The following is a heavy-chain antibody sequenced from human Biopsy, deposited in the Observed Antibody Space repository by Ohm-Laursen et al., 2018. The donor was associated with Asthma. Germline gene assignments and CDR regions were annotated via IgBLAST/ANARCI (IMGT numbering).Heavy chain of an antibody. CDR2: ISVYNGNT. CDR1: GYTFNSAG. J-gene: IGHJ6*02. CDR3: ARAVDYSHYYGIDV. D-gene: IGHD3-10*01. V-gene: IGHV1-18*01. Sequence: SVKVSCTTSGYTFNSAGITWVRQAPGQGLEWMGWISVYNGNTKVAQKLQDRVTMITDTSTSTAYMELRSLRSDDTAVYFCARAVDYSHYYGIDVWGQGTTVPVS.